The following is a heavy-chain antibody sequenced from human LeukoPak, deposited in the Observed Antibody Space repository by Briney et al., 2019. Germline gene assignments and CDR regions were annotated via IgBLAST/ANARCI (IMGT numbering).Heavy chain of an antibody. CDR3: ARDNKIFGYSSSYYYYYMDV. Sequence: ASVKVSCKASGYTFTGHYMHWVRQAPGQGLEWMGWINPNSGGTNYAQKFQGRVTMTRDTSISTAYMELSRLRSDDTAVYYCARDNKIFGYSSSYYYYYMDVWGKGTTVTVSS. D-gene: IGHD5-18*01. V-gene: IGHV1-2*02. J-gene: IGHJ6*03. CDR1: GYTFTGHY. CDR2: INPNSGGT.